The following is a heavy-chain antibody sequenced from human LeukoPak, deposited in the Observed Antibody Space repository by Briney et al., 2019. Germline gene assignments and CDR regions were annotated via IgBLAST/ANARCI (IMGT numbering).Heavy chain of an antibody. CDR1: GYSFTTYW. D-gene: IGHD2-15*01. Sequence: GESLKISCKGSGYSFTTYWIGWVRQMPGKGLEWMGITYPGDSDTRYSPSFQGQVTISAAKSISTAYLQWSSLKASDTAMYYCARRYCSGGCCYFDSWGQGTLVTVSS. CDR3: ARRYCSGGCCYFDS. CDR2: TYPGDSDT. J-gene: IGHJ4*02. V-gene: IGHV5-51*01.